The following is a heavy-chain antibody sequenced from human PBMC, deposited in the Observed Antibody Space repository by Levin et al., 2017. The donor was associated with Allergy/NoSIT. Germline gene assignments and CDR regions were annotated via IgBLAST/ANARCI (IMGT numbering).Heavy chain of an antibody. CDR3: ATRIGHYFDY. Sequence: LSLPCAASGFTFRSYAMSWVRQAPGKGLEWVSAISGSGGSTYYADSVKGRFTISRDNSKNTLYLQMNSLRAEDTAVYYCATRIGHYFDYWGQGTLVTVSS. V-gene: IGHV3-23*01. D-gene: IGHD1-14*01. CDR2: ISGSGGST. CDR1: GFTFRSYA. J-gene: IGHJ4*02.